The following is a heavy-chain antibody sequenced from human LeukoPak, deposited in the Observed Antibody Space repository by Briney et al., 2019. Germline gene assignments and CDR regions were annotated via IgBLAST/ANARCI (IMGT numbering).Heavy chain of an antibody. CDR1: GGSLSFYY. CDR2: ISQNGGS. D-gene: IGHD2/OR15-2a*01. V-gene: IGHV4-34*01. J-gene: IGHJ3*02. CDR3: WRVLGAFVI. Sequence: PSETLSLTSGVSGGSLSFYYWSWIRQSPGKGLEWITEISQNGGSNYNMSLKSGVTISLDKSKNQVSLKLNSVTTADTAVYYWWRVLGAFVIWGQGKMFTASS.